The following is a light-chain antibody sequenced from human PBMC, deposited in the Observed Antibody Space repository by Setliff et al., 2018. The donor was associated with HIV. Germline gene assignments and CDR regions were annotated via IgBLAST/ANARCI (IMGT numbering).Light chain of an antibody. CDR3: CSNTGSNTYV. CDR2: QAT. J-gene: IGLJ1*01. CDR1: SNDVGRYDL. V-gene: IGLV2-23*01. Sequence: QSVLTQPASVSGSPGQSITISCTGTSNDVGRYDLVSWYQQHPARAPKLIIYQATRRPSGVSNRFSGSKSGNVASLTIPGLQAEDEADYYCCSNTGSNTYVFGTGTKGTVL.